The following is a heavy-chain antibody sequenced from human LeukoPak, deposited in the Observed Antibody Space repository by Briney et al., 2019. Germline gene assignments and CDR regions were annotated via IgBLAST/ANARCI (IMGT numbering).Heavy chain of an antibody. CDR1: GFTFSSYS. Sequence: GGSLRLSCAASGFTFSSYSMNWVRQAPGKGLEWVSSISSSSSYKYYADSVKGRFTISRDNAKNSLYLHMNSLRAEDTAVYYCARDSSGWADKFDYWGQGTLVTVSS. J-gene: IGHJ4*02. CDR2: ISSSSSYK. V-gene: IGHV3-21*01. CDR3: ARDSSGWADKFDY. D-gene: IGHD6-19*01.